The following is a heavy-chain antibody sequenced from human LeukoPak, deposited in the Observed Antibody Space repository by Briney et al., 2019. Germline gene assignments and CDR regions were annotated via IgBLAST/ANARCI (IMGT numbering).Heavy chain of an antibody. CDR1: GGSFSGYY. CDR3: ARGHPGGYSSGWYAY. V-gene: IGHV4-34*01. CDR2: INHSGST. Sequence: SETLSLTCAVYGGSFSGYYWSWIRQPPGKGLKWIGEINHSGSTNYNPSLKSRVTISVDTSKNQFSLKLSSVTAADTAVYYCARGHPGGYSSGWYAYWGQGTLVTVSS. D-gene: IGHD6-19*01. J-gene: IGHJ4*02.